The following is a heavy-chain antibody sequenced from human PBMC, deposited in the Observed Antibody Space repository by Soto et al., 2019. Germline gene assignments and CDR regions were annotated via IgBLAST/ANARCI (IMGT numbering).Heavy chain of an antibody. CDR1: GGSISSYY. Sequence: SETLSLTCTVSGGSISSYYWSWIRQPPGKGLEWIGYISYSGSTNYNPSLKSRVTISVDTSKNQFSLKLSSVTAADTAVYYCARVGGITGTTSVGTWGQGTLVTVSS. J-gene: IGHJ5*02. CDR2: ISYSGST. D-gene: IGHD1-20*01. CDR3: ARVGGITGTTSVGT. V-gene: IGHV4-59*08.